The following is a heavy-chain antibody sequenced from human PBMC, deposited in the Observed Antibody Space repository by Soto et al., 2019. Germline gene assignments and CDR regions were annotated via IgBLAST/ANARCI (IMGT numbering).Heavy chain of an antibody. Sequence: SGPTLVNPTQTLTLTCTVSGFSLRTSGMCVSWIRQPPGRALEWLALVDWDGDKYYNTSLKTRLTISRDTSKNQVVLTMTNMDPVDTATYYCARRAAYSSSYFFDYWGQGSLVTVAS. CDR3: ARRAAYSSSYFFDY. CDR1: GFSLRTSGMC. V-gene: IGHV2-70*12. D-gene: IGHD6-6*01. CDR2: VDWDGDK. J-gene: IGHJ4*02.